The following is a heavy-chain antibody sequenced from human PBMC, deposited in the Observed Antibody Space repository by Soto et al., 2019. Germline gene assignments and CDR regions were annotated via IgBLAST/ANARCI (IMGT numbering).Heavy chain of an antibody. J-gene: IGHJ3*02. CDR3: AKLRPPNDAVDI. CDR2: ISGSGDST. Sequence: GGSLRLSCAASGFTFSSYAMSWVRQAPGKGLEWVSAISGSGDSTYYADSVKGRFTISRDNSKNPLYLQMNSLRAENTAVYYCAKLRPPNDAVDIWGQGTMVTVSS. V-gene: IGHV3-23*01. CDR1: GFTFSSYA.